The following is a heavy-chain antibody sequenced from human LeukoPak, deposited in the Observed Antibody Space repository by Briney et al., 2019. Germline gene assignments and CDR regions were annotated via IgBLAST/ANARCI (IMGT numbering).Heavy chain of an antibody. CDR2: INHSGST. Sequence: PSETLSLTRAVYVGSFSSYYWTWIRQPPGKGLEWIGEINHSGSTNYNPSLKSRVTISVGPSKIQFSLRLSSVTAAYTAVYFCVRGTNKDAFDIWGPGTVVTVSS. CDR1: VGSFSSYY. V-gene: IGHV4-34*01. CDR3: VRGTNKDAFDI. J-gene: IGHJ3*02. D-gene: IGHD1-14*01.